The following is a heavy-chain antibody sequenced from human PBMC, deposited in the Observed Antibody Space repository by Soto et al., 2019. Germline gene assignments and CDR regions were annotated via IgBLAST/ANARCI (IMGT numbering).Heavy chain of an antibody. CDR2: IGGRADNT. D-gene: IGHD3-10*01. CDR1: GFPFSNFA. CDR3: AMGFEFGELSY. Sequence: EVQLLESGGGLGRPGGSLRLSCTTSGFPFSNFAMSWVRQAPGKGLEWVSTIGGRADNTYYVDPVKGRFTISRDMSNSTLFLQLNSLGGEDTVVYYCAMGFEFGELSYWGQGTPVSVSS. V-gene: IGHV3-23*01. J-gene: IGHJ4*02.